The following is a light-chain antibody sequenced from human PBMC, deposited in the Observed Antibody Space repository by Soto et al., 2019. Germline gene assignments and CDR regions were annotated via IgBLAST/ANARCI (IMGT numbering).Light chain of an antibody. V-gene: IGKV1-39*01. J-gene: IGKJ2*01. CDR1: QTISIY. CDR2: AAS. Sequence: DIQMTQSPSSLSASVGDRVTITCRASQTISIYLNWHQQKPGKAPKLLIYAASSLQSGVPSRFSGSGSGTDFTLTISSLQPEDFATYYCQQSYSTPYTFGQGTKLEIK. CDR3: QQSYSTPYT.